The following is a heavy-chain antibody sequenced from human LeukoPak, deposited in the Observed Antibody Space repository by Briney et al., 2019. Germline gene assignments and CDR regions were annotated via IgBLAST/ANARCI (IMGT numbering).Heavy chain of an antibody. V-gene: IGHV4-34*01. J-gene: IGHJ2*01. CDR3: VRGRTGGGWRYKYFDL. D-gene: IGHD2-8*02. Sequence: KSSETLSLTCAVSGGSFSGYYWNWIRQPPGKGLEWIWEISHSGSTNYNPSLKSRVTISVDKSKNQLSLKLSSVTAADTAVYYCVRGRTGGGWRYKYFDLWGRGTLVTVSS. CDR2: ISHSGST. CDR1: GGSFSGYY.